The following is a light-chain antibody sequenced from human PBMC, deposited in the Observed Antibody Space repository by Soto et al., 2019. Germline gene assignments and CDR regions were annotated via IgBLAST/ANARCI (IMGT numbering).Light chain of an antibody. J-gene: IGKJ1*01. V-gene: IGKV1-33*01. CDR3: QQYGA. CDR2: DVS. Sequence: DIQMTQSPSSLSASVGDRVTITCRASQDISKYLNWYQQKPGKAPKLLIYDVSNLEVGVPSRFSGGGSGTEFTLTISSLQPDDFATYYCQQYGAFGQGTKVDIK. CDR1: QDISKY.